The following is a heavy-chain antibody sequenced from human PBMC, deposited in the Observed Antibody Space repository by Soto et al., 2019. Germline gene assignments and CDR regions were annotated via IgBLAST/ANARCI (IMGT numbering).Heavy chain of an antibody. J-gene: IGHJ6*02. V-gene: IGHV5-51*01. CDR1: GYSFTSYR. CDR3: ARTAAAGKYYYGVDV. D-gene: IGHD6-13*01. CDR2: IYPGDSDT. Sequence: GPSLKISCKRSGYSFTSYRIGWVRQMPGKGLEWMGIIYPGDSDTRYSPSFQGQVTISADKSISTAYLQWSSLKASDTAIYYCARTAAAGKYYYGVDVWGQGTTVTVSS.